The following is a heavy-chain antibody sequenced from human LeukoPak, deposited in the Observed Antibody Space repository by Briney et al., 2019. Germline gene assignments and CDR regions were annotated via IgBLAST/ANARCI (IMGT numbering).Heavy chain of an antibody. D-gene: IGHD2-21*01. CDR3: ARNTVINKGSSFDI. V-gene: IGHV4-59*01. Sequence: PSETLSPTCSVSGGSITSSYWSWVRQSPGNGLEWIGYIYYTGDTTYNPSLKGRVTISVDTSKNQFSLKLISLTAAATAVYYCARNTVINKGSSFDIWGQGTLVTVSS. J-gene: IGHJ3*02. CDR1: GGSITSSY. CDR2: IYYTGDT.